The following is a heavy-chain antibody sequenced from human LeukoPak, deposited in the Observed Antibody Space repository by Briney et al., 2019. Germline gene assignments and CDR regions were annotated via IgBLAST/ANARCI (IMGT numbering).Heavy chain of an antibody. Sequence: PGGSLRLSCAASGFTFSSYSMNWVRQAPGKGLVWVSRINSDGSLTDYADSVKGRFTISRDNAKNSLYLQMNSLRAEDTAVYYCARGYDFWSHYERSFYYYMDVWGKGTTVTVSS. CDR3: ARGYDFWSHYERSFYYYMDV. CDR1: GFTFSSYS. CDR2: INSDGSLT. V-gene: IGHV3-21*01. D-gene: IGHD3/OR15-3a*01. J-gene: IGHJ6*03.